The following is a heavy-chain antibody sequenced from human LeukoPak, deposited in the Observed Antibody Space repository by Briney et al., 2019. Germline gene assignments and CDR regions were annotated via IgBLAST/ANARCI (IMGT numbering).Heavy chain of an antibody. D-gene: IGHD3-22*01. J-gene: IGHJ6*02. V-gene: IGHV4-34*01. CDR2: INHSGST. CDR3: ARGGPYYYDSSGYPYYYYGMDV. CDR1: GGSFSGYY. Sequence: PSKTLSLTCAVYGGSFSGYYWSWIRQPPGKGLEWIGEINHSGSTNYNPSLKSRVTISVDTSKNQFSLKLSSVTAADTAVYYCARGGPYYYDSSGYPYYYYGMDVWGQGTTVTVSS.